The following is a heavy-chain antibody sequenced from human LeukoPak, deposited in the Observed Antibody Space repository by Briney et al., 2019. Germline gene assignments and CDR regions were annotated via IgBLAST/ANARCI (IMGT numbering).Heavy chain of an antibody. D-gene: IGHD3-22*01. J-gene: IGHJ1*01. V-gene: IGHV4-59*08. Sequence: SETLSLTCTVSGCSISVYYWSWIRQPPGKGLEWIGYIYYSGSTNYNPSLKSRVTISVDTSKNQFSLKLSSVTAADTAVYYCARHSKYYYDSSGSYVGYLQHWGQGTLVTVSS. CDR1: GCSISVYY. CDR2: IYYSGST. CDR3: ARHSKYYYDSSGSYVGYLQH.